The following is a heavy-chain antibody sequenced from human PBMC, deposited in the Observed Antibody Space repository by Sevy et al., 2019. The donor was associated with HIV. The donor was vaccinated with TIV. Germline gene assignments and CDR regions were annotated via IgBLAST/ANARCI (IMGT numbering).Heavy chain of an antibody. D-gene: IGHD2-8*02. CDR2: IKSKPDGGTT. Sequence: GVSLRLSCAASGFTFRHAWMSWVRHAPGKGLEWVGRIKSKPDGGTTDYAAPVKGRFNISRDDSKNTLFLQMNSLKTEYTAVYYCSTDPIIVLLVTDGMDVWGQGTTVTVSS. CDR1: GFTFRHAW. J-gene: IGHJ6*02. CDR3: STDPIIVLLVTDGMDV. V-gene: IGHV3-15*01.